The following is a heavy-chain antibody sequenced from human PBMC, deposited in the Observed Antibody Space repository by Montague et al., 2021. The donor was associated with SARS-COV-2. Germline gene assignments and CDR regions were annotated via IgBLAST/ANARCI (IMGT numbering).Heavy chain of an antibody. Sequence: SETLSLTCAVYGGSFSGYYWSWIRQPPGKGLEWIGEVYHSGSTNYNPSLKSRVTISVDTSKNQFSLKLSSVTAADTAVYYCARGRSETMIVVVVPLYYYYMDVWAKGPRSPSP. V-gene: IGHV4-34*01. CDR1: GGSFSGYY. CDR2: VYHSGST. J-gene: IGHJ6*03. CDR3: ARGRSETMIVVVVPLYYYYMDV. D-gene: IGHD3-22*01.